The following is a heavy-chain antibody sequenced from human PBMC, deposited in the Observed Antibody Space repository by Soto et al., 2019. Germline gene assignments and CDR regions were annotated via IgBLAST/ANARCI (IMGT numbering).Heavy chain of an antibody. Sequence: SETLSLTCAVYGGSFSGYYWSWIRQPPGKGLEWIGEINHSGSTNYNPSLKSRVTISVDTSKNQFSLKLSSVTAADTAVYYCARSRVLDYWGKGTLVTVSS. J-gene: IGHJ4*02. CDR1: GGSFSGYY. V-gene: IGHV4-34*01. CDR3: ARSRVLDY. D-gene: IGHD1-1*01. CDR2: INHSGST.